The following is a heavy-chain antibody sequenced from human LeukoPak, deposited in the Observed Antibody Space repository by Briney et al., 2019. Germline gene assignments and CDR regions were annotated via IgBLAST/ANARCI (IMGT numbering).Heavy chain of an antibody. Sequence: GASVKVSCEASGYTFTGYYMHWVRQAPGQGLEWMGWINPNSGGTNYAQKFQGRVTMTRDTSISTAYMELSRLRSDDTAVYYCARRHSGTRVYYFDYWGQGTLVTVSS. D-gene: IGHD1-26*01. J-gene: IGHJ4*02. V-gene: IGHV1-2*02. CDR2: INPNSGGT. CDR1: GYTFTGYY. CDR3: ARRHSGTRVYYFDY.